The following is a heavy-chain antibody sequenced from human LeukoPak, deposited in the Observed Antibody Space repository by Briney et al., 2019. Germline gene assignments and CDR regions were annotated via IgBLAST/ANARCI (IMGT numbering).Heavy chain of an antibody. V-gene: IGHV4-39*01. Sequence: SETLSLTCTVSGGSISSWSYFWGWIRQPPGKGLEWIGTIDYSGSTYHNPSLKSRVSISVDTSKNQFSLNVSSVTAADTAMYYCARRSGSGDSRRPFDYWGQGTLVTVSS. D-gene: IGHD4-17*01. CDR2: IDYSGST. CDR1: GGSISSWSYF. CDR3: ARRSGSGDSRRPFDY. J-gene: IGHJ4*02.